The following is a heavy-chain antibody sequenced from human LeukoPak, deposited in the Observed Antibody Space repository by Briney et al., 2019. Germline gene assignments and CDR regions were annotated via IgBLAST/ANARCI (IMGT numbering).Heavy chain of an antibody. CDR1: GFTFSSYW. J-gene: IGHJ4*02. CDR3: AKGLGYSNYLDY. V-gene: IGHV3-7*03. Sequence: GGSLRLSCAASGFTFSSYWMSWVRQAPGKGLEWVANIKQDGSEKYHVDSVKGRFIISRDNAKNSLYLQMNSLRAEDTALYYCAKGLGYSNYLDYWGQGTLVTVSS. D-gene: IGHD4-11*01. CDR2: IKQDGSEK.